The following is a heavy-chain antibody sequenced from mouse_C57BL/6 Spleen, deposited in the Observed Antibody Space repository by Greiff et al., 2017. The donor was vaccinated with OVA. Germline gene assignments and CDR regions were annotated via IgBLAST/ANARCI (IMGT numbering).Heavy chain of an antibody. D-gene: IGHD1-1*01. CDR1: GYTFTSYW. V-gene: IGHV1-52*01. CDR3: AQEGATNDSNWYFDV. Sequence: QVQLQQPGAELVRPGSSVKLSCKASGYTFTSYWMHWVKQRPIQGLEWIGNIDPSDSETHYNQKFKDKATLTVDKSSSTAYMQLSSLTSEDSAVYDGAQEGATNDSNWYFDVWGTGTTVTVSS. CDR2: IDPSDSET. J-gene: IGHJ1*03.